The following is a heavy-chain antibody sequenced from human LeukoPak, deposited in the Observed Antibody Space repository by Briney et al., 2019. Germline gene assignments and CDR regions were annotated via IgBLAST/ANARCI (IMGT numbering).Heavy chain of an antibody. CDR2: ISSSSSYI. D-gene: IGHD2-8*01. J-gene: IGHJ4*02. V-gene: IGHV3-21*01. CDR3: ARLLYAALDY. Sequence: PGGSLRLSCAASGFTFSGYSMHWVRQAPGKGLEWVSSISSSSSYIYYADSVKGRFTISRDNAKNSLYLQMNSLRAEDTAVYYCARLLYAALDYWGQGTLVTVSS. CDR1: GFTFSGYS.